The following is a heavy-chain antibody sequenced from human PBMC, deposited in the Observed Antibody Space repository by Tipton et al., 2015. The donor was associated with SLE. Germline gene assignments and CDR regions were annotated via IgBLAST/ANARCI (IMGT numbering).Heavy chain of an antibody. D-gene: IGHD5-12*01. CDR2: INHSGST. J-gene: IGHJ1*01. Sequence: TLSLTCAVYGGSFSGYYWSWIRQPPGKGLEWIGEINHSGSTNYNPSLKSRVTISVDTSKNQFSLKLSSVTAADAAVYYCATGYDFQTGWFQHWGQGTLVNVSS. CDR1: GGSFSGYY. V-gene: IGHV4-34*01. CDR3: ATGYDFQTGWFQH.